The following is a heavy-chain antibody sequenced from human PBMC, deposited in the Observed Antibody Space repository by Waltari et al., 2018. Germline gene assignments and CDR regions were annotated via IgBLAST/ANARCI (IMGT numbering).Heavy chain of an antibody. Sequence: QVQLQESGPGLVKPLGTLSLTCAVSGGSIYINNWWSWVRQAPGKGLDWIGEIYHTGSTNYNPSSKSRVTISVDKSRNHFSLNLTSVTVADTALYYCASRAVAGNNFDYWGQGRLVTVSS. CDR3: ASRAVAGNNFDY. V-gene: IGHV4-4*02. CDR2: IYHTGST. J-gene: IGHJ4*02. CDR1: GGSIYINNW. D-gene: IGHD6-19*01.